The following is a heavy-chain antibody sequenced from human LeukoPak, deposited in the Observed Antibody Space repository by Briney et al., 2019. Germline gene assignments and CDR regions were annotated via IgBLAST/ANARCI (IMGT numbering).Heavy chain of an antibody. Sequence: GASVKVSCKASGYTFTNYGISWVRQAPGQGLEWMGWINTYNGNTNYAQKFQGRVTMNTDTSTSTAYMELRSLRSDDTAVYYCARNSPRDVAGRQFLPGVLSLLSQCDNCFDPWGQGTLVSVSS. CDR2: INTYNGNT. J-gene: IGHJ5*02. V-gene: IGHV1-18*04. D-gene: IGHD7-27*01. CDR1: GYTFTNYG. CDR3: ARNSPRDVAGRQFLPGVLSLLSQCDNCFDP.